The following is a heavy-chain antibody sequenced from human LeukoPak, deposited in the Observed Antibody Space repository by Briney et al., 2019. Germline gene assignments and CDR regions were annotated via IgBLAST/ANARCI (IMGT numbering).Heavy chain of an antibody. CDR3: AREGFSLVGFDY. CDR1: GGSISSGGYY. D-gene: IGHD3-16*01. V-gene: IGHV4-30-2*01. CDR2: IYHSGST. J-gene: IGHJ4*02. Sequence: SQTLSLTCTVSGGSISSGGYYWSWIRQPPGKGLEWIGYIYHSGSTYYNPSLKSRVTISVDRSKNQFSLKLSSVTAADTAVYYCAREGFSLVGFDYWGQGTLVTVSS.